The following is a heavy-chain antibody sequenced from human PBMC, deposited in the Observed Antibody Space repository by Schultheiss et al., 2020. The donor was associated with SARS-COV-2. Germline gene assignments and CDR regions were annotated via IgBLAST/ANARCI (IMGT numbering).Heavy chain of an antibody. CDR3: AKHLAVVVNAFDI. J-gene: IGHJ3*02. D-gene: IGHD2-15*01. CDR2: ISGSGGST. V-gene: IGHV3-23*01. Sequence: GESLKISCAASGFTFSSYSMNWVRQAPGKGLEWVSAISGSGGSTYYADSVKGRFTISRDNSKNTLYLQMNSLRAEDTAVYYCAKHLAVVVNAFDIWGQGTMVTVSS. CDR1: GFTFSSYS.